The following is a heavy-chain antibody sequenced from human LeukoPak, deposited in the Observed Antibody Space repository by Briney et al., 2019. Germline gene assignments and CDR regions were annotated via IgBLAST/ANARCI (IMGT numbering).Heavy chain of an antibody. J-gene: IGHJ4*02. CDR2: IYTSGST. V-gene: IGHV4-61*02. Sequence: SETLSLTCTVSGASISSGSYYWSWIRQPAGKGLEWIGRIYTSGSTNYNPSLKSRVTMSVDTSKNQFSLKLSSVTAADTAVYYCASLSGSPERIYWGQGTLVTVSS. CDR3: ASLSGSPERIY. D-gene: IGHD1-26*01. CDR1: GASISSGSYY.